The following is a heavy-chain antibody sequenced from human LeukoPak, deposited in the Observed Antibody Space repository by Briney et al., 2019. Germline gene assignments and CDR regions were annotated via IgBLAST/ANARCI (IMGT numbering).Heavy chain of an antibody. CDR2: IYYSGST. J-gene: IGHJ4*02. V-gene: IGHV4-59*01. CDR3: ARDRGDAMALDY. CDR1: GGSISSYY. Sequence: SETLSLTCTVSGGSISSYYWSWIRQPPGKGLEWIGYIYYSGSTNYNPSLKSRVTISVDTSKNQFSLKLSSVTAADTAVYYCARDRGDAMALDYWGQGTLVTVS. D-gene: IGHD5-18*01.